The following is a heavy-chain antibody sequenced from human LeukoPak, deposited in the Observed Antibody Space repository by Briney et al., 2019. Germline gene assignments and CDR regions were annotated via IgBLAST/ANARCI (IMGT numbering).Heavy chain of an antibody. V-gene: IGHV1-2*02. J-gene: IGHJ5*02. Sequence: GASVKVSCKASGYTFTGYYMHWVRQAPGQGLEWMGWINPNSGGTNYAQKFQGRVTMTRDTSISTAYMELSRLRSDDTAVSYCARSYDSSGYYFEGDWFDPWGQGTLVTVSS. D-gene: IGHD3-22*01. CDR3: ARSYDSSGYYFEGDWFDP. CDR2: INPNSGGT. CDR1: GYTFTGYY.